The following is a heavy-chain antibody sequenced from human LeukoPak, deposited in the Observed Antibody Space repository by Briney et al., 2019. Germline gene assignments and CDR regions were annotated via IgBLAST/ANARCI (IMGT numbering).Heavy chain of an antibody. V-gene: IGHV1-18*01. CDR3: ASGPRYSSGWYEYGAFDI. CDR2: ISAYNGNT. J-gene: IGHJ3*02. CDR1: GYTFTSYG. Sequence: ASVKVSCKASGYTFTSYGISWVRQAPGQGLEWMGWISAYNGNTNYALKLQGRVTMTTDTSTSTAYMALRSLRSDDTAVYYCASGPRYSSGWYEYGAFDIWGQGTMVTVSS. D-gene: IGHD6-19*01.